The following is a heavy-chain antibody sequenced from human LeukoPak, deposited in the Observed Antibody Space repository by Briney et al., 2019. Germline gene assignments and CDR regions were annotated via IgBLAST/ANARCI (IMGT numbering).Heavy chain of an antibody. CDR3: ARDGEGIAGDY. Sequence: GASXXVSCKASGYTFTGYYMHWVRQAPGQGLERMGWINPNSGGTNYAQKFQGRGTITRDTSISTAYMELSRLRSDDTAVYYCARDGEGIAGDYWGQGTLVTVSS. CDR1: GYTFTGYY. V-gene: IGHV1-2*02. J-gene: IGHJ4*02. CDR2: INPNSGGT. D-gene: IGHD6-13*01.